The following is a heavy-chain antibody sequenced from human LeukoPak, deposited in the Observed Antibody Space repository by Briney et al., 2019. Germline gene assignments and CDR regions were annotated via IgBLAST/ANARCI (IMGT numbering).Heavy chain of an antibody. Sequence: PGGSLRVSCSASGLTFSSYSMNWVRQAPGKGLEWVSYISSSSTIYYADSVKGRFTISRDNAKNSLYLQMNSLRAEDTAVYYCARNEWIDYWGQGTLVTVSS. D-gene: IGHD5-12*01. CDR1: GLTFSSYS. J-gene: IGHJ4*02. V-gene: IGHV3-48*01. CDR2: ISSSSTI. CDR3: ARNEWIDY.